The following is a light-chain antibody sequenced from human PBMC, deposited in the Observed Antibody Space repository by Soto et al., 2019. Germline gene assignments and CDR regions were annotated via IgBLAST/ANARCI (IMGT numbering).Light chain of an antibody. V-gene: IGLV1-51*01. CDR1: SSNIGNNY. Sequence: QSVLTQPPSVSAAPGQKVTISCSGSSSNIGNNYVSWYQQLPGTAPKLLIYDNNKRPSGIPDRFSGSKSGTSATLGITGLQTGDEADHYCGKWDSSLRAYVFGTGTKVTVL. CDR2: DNN. J-gene: IGLJ1*01. CDR3: GKWDSSLRAYV.